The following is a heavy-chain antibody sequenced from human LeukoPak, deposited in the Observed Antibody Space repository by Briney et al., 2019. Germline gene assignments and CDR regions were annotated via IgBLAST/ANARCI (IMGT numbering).Heavy chain of an antibody. J-gene: IGHJ4*02. CDR1: GLTVSSYA. V-gene: IGHV3-23*01. Sequence: GGSLRLSCAASGLTVSSYAMSWVRQAPGKGLEWVSSIRSPGRSTYYAAPAQGRFTNSRDNSKTTLNLHMNSLRAQAPAEYSCAKHLADYTGWFNNFDYWGQGPLVTVSA. D-gene: IGHD6-19*01. CDR2: IRSPGRST. CDR3: AKHLADYTGWFNNFDY.